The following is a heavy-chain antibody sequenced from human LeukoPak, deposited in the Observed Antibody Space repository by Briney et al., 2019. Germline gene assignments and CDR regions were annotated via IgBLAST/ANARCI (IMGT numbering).Heavy chain of an antibody. J-gene: IGHJ4*02. CDR1: GFTFSSYA. CDR3: ASNLAYCGGDCYSKIDY. Sequence: PGGSLRLSCAASGFTFSSYAMSWVRQAPGKGLEWVSSISSSSTYIYYADLVKGRFTISRDNAKNSLYLQMNSLRAEDTAVYYCASNLAYCGGDCYSKIDYWGQGTLVTVSS. CDR2: ISSSSTYI. D-gene: IGHD2-21*02. V-gene: IGHV3-21*01.